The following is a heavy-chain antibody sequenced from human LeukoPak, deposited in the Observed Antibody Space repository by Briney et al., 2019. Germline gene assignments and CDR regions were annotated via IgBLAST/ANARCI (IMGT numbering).Heavy chain of an antibody. CDR2: IRGKTNNYAT. J-gene: IGHJ4*02. D-gene: IGHD4-11*01. CDR3: TRHDHSDSAGLVDN. CDR1: GLTFSDST. Sequence: SGGSLTLSCAASGLTFSDSTMHWVRQASGKGLEWVGRIRGKTNNYATAYAASVKGRFTLSRDDSKNTTYLQMNGLKTEDTAVYHCTRHDHSDSAGLVDNWGQGTLVTVSS. V-gene: IGHV3-73*01.